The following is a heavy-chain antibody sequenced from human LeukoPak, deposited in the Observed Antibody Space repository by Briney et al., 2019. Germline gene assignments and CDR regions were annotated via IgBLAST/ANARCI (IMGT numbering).Heavy chain of an antibody. V-gene: IGHV1-69*04. CDR1: GYTSTSYC. Sequence: SVKVSCKASGYTSTSYCISWVRHAPGEGLEWMGRTITILGISNYAQKLQGRVTITADKSTSTAYMELSSLICEETAVYYCARDCGIYGRLYCDYWGEGTLVSVSS. D-gene: IGHD2-8*02. J-gene: IGHJ4*02. CDR3: ARDCGIYGRLYCDY. CDR2: TITILGIS.